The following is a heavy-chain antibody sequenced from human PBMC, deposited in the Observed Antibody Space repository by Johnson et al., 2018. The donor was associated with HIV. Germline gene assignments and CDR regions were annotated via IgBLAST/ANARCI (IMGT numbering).Heavy chain of an antibody. CDR1: GFTFSSYG. CDR2: ISYDGSNK. J-gene: IGHJ3*02. Sequence: VQLVESGGGVVQPGRSLRLSCVVSGFTFSSYGIHWVRQAPGKGLEWVAFISYDGSNKYYADSVKGRFTISRDNSKNTLYLQMNSLRAEDTAVYYCARVVVLIGAFDIWGQGTMVTASS. V-gene: IGHV3-30*03. D-gene: IGHD3-22*01. CDR3: ARVVVLIGAFDI.